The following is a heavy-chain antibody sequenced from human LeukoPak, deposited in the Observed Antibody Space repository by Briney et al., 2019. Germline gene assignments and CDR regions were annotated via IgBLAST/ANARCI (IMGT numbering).Heavy chain of an antibody. Sequence: ASVKVSCKASGYTFTSYYMHWVRQAPGQGLEWMGIINPSGGSTSYAQKFQGRVTMTRDTSTSTVYMELSSLRSEDTAVYYCARPTGQLEPWDAFDIWGQGTMVTVSS. CDR2: INPSGGST. D-gene: IGHD1-1*01. CDR1: GYTFTSYY. V-gene: IGHV1-46*01. J-gene: IGHJ3*02. CDR3: ARPTGQLEPWDAFDI.